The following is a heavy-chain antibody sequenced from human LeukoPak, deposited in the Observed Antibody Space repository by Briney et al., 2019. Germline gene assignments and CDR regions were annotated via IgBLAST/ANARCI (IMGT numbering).Heavy chain of an antibody. Sequence: PSETLSLTCTASGGSISSYYWSWIRQPPGKGLEWIGYIYYSGSTNYNPSLKSRVTISVDTSKNQFSLKLSSVTAADTAVYYCARTDTGLFDYWGQGTLVTVSS. V-gene: IGHV4-59*01. J-gene: IGHJ4*02. CDR2: IYYSGST. D-gene: IGHD5-18*01. CDR1: GGSISSYY. CDR3: ARTDTGLFDY.